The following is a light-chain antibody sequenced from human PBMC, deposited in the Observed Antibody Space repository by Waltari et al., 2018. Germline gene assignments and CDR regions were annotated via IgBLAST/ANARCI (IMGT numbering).Light chain of an antibody. CDR3: SSYTSVNTR. J-gene: IGLJ2*01. CDR1: SSDVDGFNF. Sequence: QSALTQPASMSGSPGQSIPISCTGTSSDVDGFNFVSWYQQYPGKAPKLIIYDVANRPSGVSHRFSGSTSGNTASLTISGLQAEDEADYYCSSYTSVNTRFGGGTKLTVL. CDR2: DVA. V-gene: IGLV2-14*03.